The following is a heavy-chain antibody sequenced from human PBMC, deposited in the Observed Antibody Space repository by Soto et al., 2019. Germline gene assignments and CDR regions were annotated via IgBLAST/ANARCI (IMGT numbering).Heavy chain of an antibody. Sequence: SETLSLTCTVSGGSISSYYWSWIRQPPGKGLEWIGYIYYSGSTNYNPSLKSRVTISVDTSKNQFSLKLSSVTAADTAVYYCAREVSTITFAGVIATYMDVWGKGTTATVSS. D-gene: IGHD3-16*02. J-gene: IGHJ6*03. CDR1: GGSISSYY. V-gene: IGHV4-59*01. CDR3: AREVSTITFAGVIATYMDV. CDR2: IYYSGST.